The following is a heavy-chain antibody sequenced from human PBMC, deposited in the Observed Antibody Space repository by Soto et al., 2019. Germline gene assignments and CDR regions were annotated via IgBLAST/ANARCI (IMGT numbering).Heavy chain of an antibody. V-gene: IGHV3-23*01. CDR1: GFTFSSYA. CDR3: AKLKARGMEQQLAYDY. Sequence: PGGSLRLSCAASGFTFSSYAMSWVRQAPGKGLEWVSAISGSGGSTYYADSVKGRFTISRDNSKNTLYLQMNSLRAEDTAVYYCAKLKARGMEQQLAYDYWGQGTLVTVSS. D-gene: IGHD6-13*01. CDR2: ISGSGGST. J-gene: IGHJ4*02.